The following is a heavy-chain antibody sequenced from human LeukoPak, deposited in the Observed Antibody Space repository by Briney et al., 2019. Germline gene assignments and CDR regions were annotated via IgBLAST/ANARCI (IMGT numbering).Heavy chain of an antibody. J-gene: IGHJ5*02. CDR3: ARHGRVSTAFSSIWFDP. CDR2: INPNSGGT. CDR1: GYTFTGYY. V-gene: IGHV1-2*02. D-gene: IGHD2/OR15-2a*01. Sequence: ASVKVSCKASGYTFTGYYMHWVRQAPGQGLEWMGWINPNSGGTNYAQNFQGRVTMTRDTSISTAYMELSGLTSDDTAVYYCARHGRVSTAFSSIWFDPWGQGTLVTVSS.